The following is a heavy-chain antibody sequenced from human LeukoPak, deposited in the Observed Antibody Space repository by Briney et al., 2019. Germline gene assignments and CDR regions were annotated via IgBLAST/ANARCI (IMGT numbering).Heavy chain of an antibody. CDR3: AREKAFNYDFWSGFDP. Sequence: SETLSLTCTVSGGSIIRTDYYWGWIRQPPGKGLEWIGSIYHSGSTYYNPSLKSRVTISVDTSKNQFSLKLSSVTAADTAVYYCAREKAFNYDFWSGFDPWGQGTLVTVSS. J-gene: IGHJ5*02. CDR1: GGSIIRTDYY. D-gene: IGHD3-3*01. V-gene: IGHV4-39*07. CDR2: IYHSGST.